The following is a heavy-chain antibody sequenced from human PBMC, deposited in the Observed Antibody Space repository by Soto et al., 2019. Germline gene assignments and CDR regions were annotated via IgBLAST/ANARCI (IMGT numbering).Heavy chain of an antibody. D-gene: IGHD6-6*01. J-gene: IGHJ4*02. Sequence: QVQLVQSGAEVKKPGASVKVSRKASGYTFTNYDFTWVRQAPGQGLEWMGWISAYNGNTNYAQKLQDRVTMTTDTSTTTAYMELRTLRSDDTAVYYCARYTSSLDYWGQGTLVTVSS. V-gene: IGHV1-18*01. CDR1: GYTFTNYD. CDR3: ARYTSSLDY. CDR2: ISAYNGNT.